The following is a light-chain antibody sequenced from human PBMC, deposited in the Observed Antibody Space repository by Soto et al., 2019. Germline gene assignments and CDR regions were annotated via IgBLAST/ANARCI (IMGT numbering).Light chain of an antibody. CDR1: QSISAW. J-gene: IGKJ5*01. CDR3: KQYHSYPPT. CDR2: KAS. V-gene: IGKV1-5*03. Sequence: DIQMTQSPSTLSASVGERVTITCRASQSISAWLAWYQQKPGKAPKLLIYKASKVESGVPSRFSGSGSGTKFTLTISSLQPNDFATYYCKQYHSYPPTLGQGTRLEIK.